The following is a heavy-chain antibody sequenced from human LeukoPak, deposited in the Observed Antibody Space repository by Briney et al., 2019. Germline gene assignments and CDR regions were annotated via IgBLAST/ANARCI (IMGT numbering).Heavy chain of an antibody. Sequence: GGSLRLSCAASGFTFSSYAMSWVRQAPGKGLEWVSSITGSGGSTYYGDSVKGRFTISRDNSKNTLYLQMNRLRAEDTAVYYCAKDGGGSLEWLPPMDVWGRGTTVTVSS. CDR3: AKDGGGSLEWLPPMDV. CDR1: GFTFSSYA. V-gene: IGHV3-23*01. CDR2: ITGSGGST. D-gene: IGHD3-3*01. J-gene: IGHJ6*02.